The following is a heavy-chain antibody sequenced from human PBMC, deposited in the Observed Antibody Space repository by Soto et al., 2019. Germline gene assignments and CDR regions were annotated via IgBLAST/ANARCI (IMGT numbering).Heavy chain of an antibody. V-gene: IGHV1-46*01. CDR1: GFPFTSFF. CDR3: VRAPNCFDI. J-gene: IGHJ4*02. CDR2: INPSRGSA. Sequence: HVQLVQSGAEVKRPGASVKVSCKASGFPFTSFFIHWVRQAPGQVLEWMGVINPSRGSANYAQKFQGRLTLTRDTSSSTVYMDLSSLKSEDTAIYYCVRAPNCFDIWGQGTLVTVSS.